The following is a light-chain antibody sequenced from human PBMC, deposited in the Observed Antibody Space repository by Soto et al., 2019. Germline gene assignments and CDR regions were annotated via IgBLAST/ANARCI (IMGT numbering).Light chain of an antibody. J-gene: IGKJ4*01. CDR3: QKYDTAPLT. V-gene: IGKV1-27*01. CDR1: RDIRNY. CDR2: GAS. Sequence: DIQVTQSPSSLSASLGDRVSITCRASRDIRNYLAWYQQKPGQLPRLLISGASSLHSGVPSRFSGSGSGTDFTLPISSLQPEDIATYFCQKYDTAPLTFGGGTKVEIK.